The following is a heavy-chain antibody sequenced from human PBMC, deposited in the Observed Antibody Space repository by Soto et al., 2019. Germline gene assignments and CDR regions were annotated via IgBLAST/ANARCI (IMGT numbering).Heavy chain of an antibody. Sequence: EVQLVQSGAELKKPGESLKISCKTSGYSFTSHWIAWVRQMSGKGLEWMGIIYPSDSDIRYRPSFQGQVTISVDKSISTAYLQWSSLKASDTATYYCARQDYSNYRGGMDVWGQGTTVTVSS. J-gene: IGHJ6*02. CDR2: IYPSDSDI. CDR1: GYSFTSHW. CDR3: ARQDYSNYRGGMDV. V-gene: IGHV5-51*01. D-gene: IGHD2-2*01.